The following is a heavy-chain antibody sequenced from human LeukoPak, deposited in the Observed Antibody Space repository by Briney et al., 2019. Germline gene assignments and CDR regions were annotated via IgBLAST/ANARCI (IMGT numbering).Heavy chain of an antibody. CDR3: AKTSYYDSSGYFFDPFDY. D-gene: IGHD3-22*01. CDR2: ISDDVGLT. J-gene: IGHJ4*02. CDR1: GFTFSSYA. Sequence: GGSLRLSCAASGFTFSSYAMSWVRQAPGKALEWVSSISDDVGLTYYADSVKGRFTISRDNSKNTLYLQMNSLRAEDTAVYYCAKTSYYDSSGYFFDPFDYWGQGTLVTVSS. V-gene: IGHV3-23*01.